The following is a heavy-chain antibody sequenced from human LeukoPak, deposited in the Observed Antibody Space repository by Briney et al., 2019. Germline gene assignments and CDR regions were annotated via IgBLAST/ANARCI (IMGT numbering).Heavy chain of an antibody. CDR1: GGSFSRYY. V-gene: IGHV4-59*08. CDR3: ASSPDCGEVVFHY. D-gene: IGHD4-17*01. Sequence: SETLSLTCTVSGGSFSRYYWNWIRQPPGKGLEWIGYIYNSGTTNYNPSLKSRVTMSLDTSKNHFSLRLNSVTASDTAVYYCASSPDCGEVVFHYWGQGTLVTVSS. J-gene: IGHJ4*02. CDR2: IYNSGTT.